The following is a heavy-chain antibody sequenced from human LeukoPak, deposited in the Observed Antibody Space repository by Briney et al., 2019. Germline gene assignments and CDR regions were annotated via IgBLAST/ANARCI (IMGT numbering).Heavy chain of an antibody. CDR2: IWYDGSNK. V-gene: IGHV3-33*08. CDR1: GFSLSSYE. Sequence: QTGGSLRLSCEASGFSLSSYEMNCVRQAPGKGLEWVAVIWYDGSNKYYADSVKGRFTISRDNSKNTLYLQMNSLRAEDTAVYYCARDYLRSSWVSDPFGYWGQGTLVTVSS. J-gene: IGHJ4*02. CDR3: ARDYLRSSWVSDPFGY. D-gene: IGHD6-13*01.